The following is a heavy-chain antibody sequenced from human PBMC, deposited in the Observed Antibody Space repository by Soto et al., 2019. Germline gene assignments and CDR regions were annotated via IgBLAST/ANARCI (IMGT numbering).Heavy chain of an antibody. D-gene: IGHD3-22*01. V-gene: IGHV3-30-3*01. J-gene: IGHJ4*02. Sequence: GVSLRVSCAASGFTFSSYAMHWVRQAPGKGLEWVAVISYDGSNKYYADSVKGRFTISRDNSKNTLYLQMNSLRAEDTAVYYCARDYGSGYYYDSSGYYYGYYFDYWGQGTLVTVSS. CDR1: GFTFSSYA. CDR2: ISYDGSNK. CDR3: ARDYGSGYYYDSSGYYYGYYFDY.